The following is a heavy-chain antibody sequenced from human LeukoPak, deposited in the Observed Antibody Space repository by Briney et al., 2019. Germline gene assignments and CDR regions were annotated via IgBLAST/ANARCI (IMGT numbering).Heavy chain of an antibody. J-gene: IGHJ4*02. CDR1: GFAFSSYG. CDR2: ITGSGGTT. D-gene: IGHD7-27*01. Sequence: GGSLRLSCAASGFAFSSYGMNWVRQAPGKGLEWVSGITGSGGTTYYADSVKGRFTISRDNSKNTLYLQMNSPRAEDTAAYYCAKDGNWARFENWGQGTLVTVSS. CDR3: AKDGNWARFEN. V-gene: IGHV3-23*01.